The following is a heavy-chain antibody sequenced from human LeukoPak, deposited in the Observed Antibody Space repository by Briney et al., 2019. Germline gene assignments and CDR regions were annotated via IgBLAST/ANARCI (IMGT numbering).Heavy chain of an antibody. CDR2: IRTSGISM. CDR3: ARVSEGYCSSTSCYSPDRAFDI. CDR1: GFTFSDYY. D-gene: IGHD2-2*01. J-gene: IGHJ3*02. V-gene: IGHV3-11*01. Sequence: PGGSLRLSCAASGFTFSDYYMNWIRQAPGKGLEWISYIRTSGISMFYADSVKGRFTISRDNAKNSLYLQMTSLRAEDTAVYYCARVSEGYCSSTSCYSPDRAFDIWGQGTMVTVSS.